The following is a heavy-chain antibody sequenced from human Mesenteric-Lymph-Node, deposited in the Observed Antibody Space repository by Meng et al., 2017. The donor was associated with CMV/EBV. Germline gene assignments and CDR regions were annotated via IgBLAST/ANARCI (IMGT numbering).Heavy chain of an antibody. CDR1: GYTFTDYY. CDR3: ARVEQQLVKCFDY. J-gene: IGHJ4*02. CDR2: INPNSGGT. Sequence: KAFGYTFTDYYIHWVRQAPGQGLEWMGRINPNSGGTNYAQKFQGRVTMTRDTSISTAYMELSRLRSDDTAVYYCARVEQQLVKCFDYWGQGTLVTVSS. D-gene: IGHD6-13*01. V-gene: IGHV1-2*06.